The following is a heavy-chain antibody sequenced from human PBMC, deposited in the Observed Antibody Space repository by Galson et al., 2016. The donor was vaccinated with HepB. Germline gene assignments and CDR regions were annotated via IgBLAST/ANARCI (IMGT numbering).Heavy chain of an antibody. CDR2: TTGTNTYT. Sequence: SLRLSCAASGFTFSSYSIHWVRQAPGKGLEWVSRTTGTNTYTYYADSVKGRFTISRDNAKNSLYLQMNSLRAEDTAVYYCARDSAEMSAYKTNFDHWGQGTLVTVSS. CDR3: ARDSAEMSAYKTNFDH. CDR1: GFTFSSYS. J-gene: IGHJ4*02. V-gene: IGHV3-21*01. D-gene: IGHD1-14*01.